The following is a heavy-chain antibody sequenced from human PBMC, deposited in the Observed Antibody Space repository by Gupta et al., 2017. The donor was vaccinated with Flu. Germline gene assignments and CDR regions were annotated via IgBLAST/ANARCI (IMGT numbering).Heavy chain of an antibody. CDR3: ARTLTTTHYYYMDI. CDR2: LYSGGTT. CDR1: NY. Sequence: NYMGWVRQAPGKGLEWVSILYSGGTTYYAESVQGRFTISRDNSRDTLFLQMDSLRAEDSAVYYCARTLTTTHYYYMDIWGAGTTVTVSS. V-gene: IGHV3-53*01. J-gene: IGHJ6*03. D-gene: IGHD1-1*01.